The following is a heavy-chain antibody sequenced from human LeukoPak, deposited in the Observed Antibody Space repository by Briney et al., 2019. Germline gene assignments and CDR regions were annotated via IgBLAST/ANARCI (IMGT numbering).Heavy chain of an antibody. V-gene: IGHV4-31*03. CDR1: GGSISSGGYY. J-gene: IGHJ4*02. Sequence: SETLSLTCTVSGGSISSGGYYWSRIRQHPGKGLEWIGYIYYSGSTYYNPSLKSRVTISVDTSKNQFSLKLSSVTAADTAVYYCASRDYGDYSVDYWGQGTLVTVSS. CDR2: IYYSGST. CDR3: ASRDYGDYSVDY. D-gene: IGHD4-17*01.